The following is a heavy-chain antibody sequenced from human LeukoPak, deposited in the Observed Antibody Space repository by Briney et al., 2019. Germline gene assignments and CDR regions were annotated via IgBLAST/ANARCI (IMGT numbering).Heavy chain of an antibody. J-gene: IGHJ4*02. Sequence: SVKDSCKASGGTFSSYAISWVRQAPGQGLEWMGGIIPIFGTANYAQKFQGRVTITADKSTSTAYMELSSLRSEDTAVYYCARHADYYGSGSYDYWGQGTLVTVSS. V-gene: IGHV1-69*06. CDR2: IIPIFGTA. D-gene: IGHD3-10*01. CDR1: GGTFSSYA. CDR3: ARHADYYGSGSYDY.